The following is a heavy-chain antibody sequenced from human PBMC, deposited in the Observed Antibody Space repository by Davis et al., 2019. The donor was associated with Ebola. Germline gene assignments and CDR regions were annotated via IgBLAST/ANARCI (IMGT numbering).Heavy chain of an antibody. CDR2: ITAIGDIA. V-gene: IGHV3-23*01. Sequence: PGGSLRLSCAASGFTFNHYAMAWVRQAPGKGLEWISGITAIGDIAHYAASADGRFTISRANSKNTLYMDLDSLTGEETAIYYCAKGLNRYGPHLLRFDYWGQGTLVTVSS. CDR3: AKGLNRYGPHLLRFDY. J-gene: IGHJ4*02. CDR1: GFTFNHYA. D-gene: IGHD1-14*01.